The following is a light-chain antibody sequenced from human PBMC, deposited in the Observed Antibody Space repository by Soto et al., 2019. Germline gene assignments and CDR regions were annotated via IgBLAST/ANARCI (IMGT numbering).Light chain of an antibody. Sequence: QPVLTQPASVSGSPGQSITISCTGTSSDVGSYNLVSWYQQHPGKAPKLMIYEGSKRPSGVSNRFSGSKSGNTASLTISGHQAEDEADYYCCSYAGSVVFGGGTQLTVL. CDR2: EGS. CDR1: SSDVGSYNL. CDR3: CSYAGSVV. J-gene: IGLJ2*01. V-gene: IGLV2-23*01.